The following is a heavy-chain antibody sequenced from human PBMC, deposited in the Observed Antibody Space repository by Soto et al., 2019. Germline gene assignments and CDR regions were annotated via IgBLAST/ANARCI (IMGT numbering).Heavy chain of an antibody. D-gene: IGHD4-17*01. J-gene: IGHJ6*02. V-gene: IGHV3-43*01. CDR3: AKDAAQVPGDYYHGMDV. CDR1: GFTFDDYT. Sequence: GGSLRLSCAASGFTFDDYTMHWVRQAPGKGLEWVSLISWDGGSTYYADSVKGRFTISRDNSKNSLYLQMNSLRTEDTALYYCAKDAAQVPGDYYHGMDVWGQGTTVTVSS. CDR2: ISWDGGST.